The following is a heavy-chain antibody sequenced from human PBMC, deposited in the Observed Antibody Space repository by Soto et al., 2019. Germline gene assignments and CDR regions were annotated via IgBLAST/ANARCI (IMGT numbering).Heavy chain of an antibody. CDR2: INHSGST. J-gene: IGHJ4*02. V-gene: IGHV4-34*01. CDR3: ARSSGWYKVRGDFDY. D-gene: IGHD6-19*01. Sequence: QVQLQQWGAGLLKPSETLSLTCAVNGGSFSGYYWSWIRQPPGKGLEWIGEINHSGSTNYNPSLKSRVTISVDTSKNQFSLKLSSVTAADTAVYYCARSSGWYKVRGDFDYWGQGTLVTVSS. CDR1: GGSFSGYY.